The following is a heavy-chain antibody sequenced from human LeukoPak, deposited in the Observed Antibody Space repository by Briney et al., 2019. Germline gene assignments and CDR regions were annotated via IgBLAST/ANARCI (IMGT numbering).Heavy chain of an antibody. CDR2: TVVGSGNT. J-gene: IGHJ4*02. CDR3: ATDDVTTGTKTALGY. V-gene: IGHV1-58*01. CDR1: GFTFTSSA. D-gene: IGHD1-1*01. Sequence: SVKVSCKASGFTFTSSAVQWVRQARGQGLEWIGWTVVGSGNTNYAQKFQERVTINRDMSTSTAYMELSSLRSEDTAVYYCATDDVTTGTKTALGYWGQGTLVTVSS.